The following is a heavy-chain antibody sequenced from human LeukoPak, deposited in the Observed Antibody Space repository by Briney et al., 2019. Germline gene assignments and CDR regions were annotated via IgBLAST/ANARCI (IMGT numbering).Heavy chain of an antibody. V-gene: IGHV1-8*01. CDR2: MNPNSGNT. J-gene: IGHJ4*02. D-gene: IGHD6-19*01. Sequence: ASVKVSCKASGYTFTSYDINWVRQATGQGLEWMGWMNPNSGNTGYAQKFQGRVTMTRNTSISTAYMELSSLRSEDTAVYYCARTRRTAARAVADYWGQGTLVTASS. CDR3: ARTRRTAARAVADY. CDR1: GYTFTSYD.